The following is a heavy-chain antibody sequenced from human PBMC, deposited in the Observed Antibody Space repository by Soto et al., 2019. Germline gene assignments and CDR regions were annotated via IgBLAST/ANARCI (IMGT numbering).Heavy chain of an antibody. Sequence: ASVKVSCKASGYTFTSYAMHWVRQAPGQRLEWMGWINAGNGNTKYSQKFQGRVTITRDTSASTAYMELSSLRSEDTAVYYCARGLHGFDTYYSYYMDVWGKGTTVTVSS. J-gene: IGHJ6*03. D-gene: IGHD3-9*01. V-gene: IGHV1-3*01. CDR3: ARGLHGFDTYYSYYMDV. CDR1: GYTFTSYA. CDR2: INAGNGNT.